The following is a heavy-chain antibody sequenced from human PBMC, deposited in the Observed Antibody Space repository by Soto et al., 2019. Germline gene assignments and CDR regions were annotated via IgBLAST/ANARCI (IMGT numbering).Heavy chain of an antibody. V-gene: IGHV1-18*04. CDR1: CYTFTSYG. CDR3: ARWASLFNWFDP. J-gene: IGHJ5*02. CDR2: ISAYNGNT. Sequence: ASVKVSCEASCYTFTSYGISWVRQAPGQGLEWMGWISAYNGNTNYAQKLQGRVTMTTDTSTSTAYMELRSLRSDDTAVYYCARWASLFNWFDPWGQGTLVTVSS.